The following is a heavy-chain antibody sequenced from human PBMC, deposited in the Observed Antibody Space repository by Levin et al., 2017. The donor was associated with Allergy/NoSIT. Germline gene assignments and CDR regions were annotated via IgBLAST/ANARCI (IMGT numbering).Heavy chain of an antibody. CDR2: IKSKFDGGTT. Sequence: GGSLRLSCAASGFTVSSPFSNAWMSWVRQAPGKGLEWVGHIKSKFDGGTTDYAAPVKGSFTISRDDSKTMVYLQMNSLKSEDTGVFYCATDDGPLYGLDVWGHGTTVTVSS. CDR1: GFTVSSPFSNAW. CDR3: ATDDGPLYGLDV. V-gene: IGHV3-15*01. J-gene: IGHJ6*02.